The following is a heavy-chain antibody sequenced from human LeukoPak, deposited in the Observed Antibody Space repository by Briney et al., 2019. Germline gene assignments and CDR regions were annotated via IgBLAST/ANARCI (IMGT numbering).Heavy chain of an antibody. CDR1: GFTFSSYA. J-gene: IGHJ5*02. Sequence: GGSLRLSCAVSGFTFSSYAMSWVRQAPGKGLAWVSALSSGGATTYYADSVKGRFTISRDNSKNTLYLQMSSLRVEDTAIYYCAKVILGVNVPHWFDPWGQGTLVTVSS. CDR3: AKVILGVNVPHWFDP. V-gene: IGHV3-23*01. D-gene: IGHD3-3*01. CDR2: LSSGGATT.